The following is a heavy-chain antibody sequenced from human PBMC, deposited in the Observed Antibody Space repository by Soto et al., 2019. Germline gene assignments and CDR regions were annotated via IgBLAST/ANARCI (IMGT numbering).Heavy chain of an antibody. CDR1: AFSFSRHW. J-gene: IGHJ4*02. CDR3: ARFGWECYYVCGKYFDY. V-gene: IGHV3-7*01. CDR2: IKEDGSEK. D-gene: IGHD3-16*01. Sequence: PGRALRLSCAASAFSFSRHWMSWVRQAPGKGLEWVANIKEDGSEKYYVDSVKGRFTISRDNAKNSVYLQMTSLRVEDTAVYYFARFGWECYYVCGKYFDYWGQGSLVIVSS.